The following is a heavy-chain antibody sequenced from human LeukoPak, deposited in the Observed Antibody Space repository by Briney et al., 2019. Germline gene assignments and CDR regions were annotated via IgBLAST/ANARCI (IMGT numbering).Heavy chain of an antibody. CDR2: VNSDGSGT. CDR3: ARESWAMIPKLDY. Sequence: GGSLRLSCAASGFTFSTEWMHWVRQAPGEGLVWVSRVNSDGSGTAYADSVKGRFTISRDNAKNTVYLQMNSLRAEDTAVYYCARESWAMIPKLDYWGQGTLVTVSS. D-gene: IGHD3-22*01. CDR1: GFTFSTEW. V-gene: IGHV3-74*01. J-gene: IGHJ4*02.